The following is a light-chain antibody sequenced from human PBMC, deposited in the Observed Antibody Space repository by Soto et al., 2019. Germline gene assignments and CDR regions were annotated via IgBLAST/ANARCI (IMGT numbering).Light chain of an antibody. V-gene: IGLV1-44*01. CDR2: SNN. J-gene: IGLJ1*01. CDR3: AAWDESLTARYV. Sequence: QSVLTQPPSASGTPGQRVTISCSGSSSNIGSNTVNWYQQLPGTAPKLLIYSNNQRPSGVPDRFSGSKSGTSASLAISGLQSEDEADYYCAAWDESLTARYVFGTGTKVTVL. CDR1: SSNIGSNT.